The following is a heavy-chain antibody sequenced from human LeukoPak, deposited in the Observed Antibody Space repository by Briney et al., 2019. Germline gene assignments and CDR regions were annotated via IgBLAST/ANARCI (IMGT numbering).Heavy chain of an antibody. J-gene: IGHJ4*02. CDR3: AKLSVTGYSDFDY. Sequence: PGGSLRLSCAASGFTFSSYGMHWVRQAPGKGLEWVSGISWNSGSIGYADSVKGRFTISRDNAKNSLYLQMNSLRAEDTALYYCAKLSVTGYSDFDYWGQGTLVTVSS. CDR1: GFTFSSYG. D-gene: IGHD3-9*01. CDR2: ISWNSGSI. V-gene: IGHV3-9*01.